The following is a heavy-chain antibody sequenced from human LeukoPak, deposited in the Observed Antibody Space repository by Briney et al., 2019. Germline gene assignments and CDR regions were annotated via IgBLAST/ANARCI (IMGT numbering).Heavy chain of an antibody. D-gene: IGHD1-1*01. CDR2: INTDNGNT. V-gene: IGHV1-18*01. Sequence: ASVTVSCKASGYTFNTFSINWVRQAPGQRLEWMGWINTDNGNTNFAQKFQDRVTVTTDTFTSTAFMELRSLTSDDTAMYYCARLSTTTRGKVDLWGQGTLVIVSS. J-gene: IGHJ5*02. CDR1: GYTFNTFS. CDR3: ARLSTTTRGKVDL.